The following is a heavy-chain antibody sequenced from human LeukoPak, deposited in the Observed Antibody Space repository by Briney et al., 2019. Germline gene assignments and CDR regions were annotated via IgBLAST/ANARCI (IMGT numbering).Heavy chain of an antibody. CDR2: ISYDGSNK. D-gene: IGHD3-10*01. CDR3: AKDVGSGSYYGSYFDY. Sequence: PGGSLRLSCAASGFTFSSYGMHWVRQAPGKGLEWVAVISYDGSNKYYADSVKGRFTISRDNSKNTLYLQMNSLRAEDTAVYYCAKDVGSGSYYGSYFDYWGQGTLVTVSS. V-gene: IGHV3-30*18. CDR1: GFTFSSYG. J-gene: IGHJ4*02.